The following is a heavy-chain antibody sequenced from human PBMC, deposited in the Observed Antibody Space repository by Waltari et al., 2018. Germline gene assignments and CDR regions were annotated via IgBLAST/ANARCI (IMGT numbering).Heavy chain of an antibody. CDR1: GYSISSGYY. D-gene: IGHD6-13*01. V-gene: IGHV4-38-2*01. CDR3: ARQRGQQLVLWWFDP. J-gene: IGHJ5*02. Sequence: QVQLQESGPGLVKPSETLSLTCAVSGYSISSGYYWGWIRQPPGKGLDWIGSIYHSGSTYYNPSLKSRVTISVDTSNNQFSLKLSSVTAADTAVYYCARQRGQQLVLWWFDPWGQGTLVTVSS. CDR2: IYHSGST.